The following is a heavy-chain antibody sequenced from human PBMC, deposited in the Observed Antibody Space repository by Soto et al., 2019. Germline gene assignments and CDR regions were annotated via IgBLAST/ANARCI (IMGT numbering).Heavy chain of an antibody. J-gene: IGHJ6*02. CDR2: IGTSSSYI. CDR1: GCTFSSPT. V-gene: IGHV3-21*01. D-gene: IGHD3-10*02. Sequence: LRVSWAASGCTFSSPTMNCDRLGPGMGLEWVPSIGTSSSYIYYADSVKVRFTISRDIAKKSLYLQLNSLRHDDTAVYYCAKVSVRYFRYTSCCIDFRGQGTTVTVSS. CDR3: AKVSVRYFRYTSCCIDF.